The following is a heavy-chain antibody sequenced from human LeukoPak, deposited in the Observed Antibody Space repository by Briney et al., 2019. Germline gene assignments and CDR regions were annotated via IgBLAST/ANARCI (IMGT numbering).Heavy chain of an antibody. V-gene: IGHV3-23*01. CDR2: ISGSGGST. D-gene: IGHD3-10*01. CDR3: AQDISWFAFDI. J-gene: IGHJ3*02. Sequence: GGSPRLSCAASGFIFSSYGMSWVRQAPGKGLEWVSAISGSGGSTYYADSVKGRFTISRDNSKNTLYLQMNNLRAEDTAVYYCAQDISWFAFDIWGQGTMVTVSS. CDR1: GFIFSSYG.